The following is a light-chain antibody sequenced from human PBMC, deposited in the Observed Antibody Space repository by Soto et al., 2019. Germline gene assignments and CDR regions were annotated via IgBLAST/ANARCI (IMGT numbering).Light chain of an antibody. J-gene: IGLJ1*01. CDR3: SSYTSSSTLV. CDR2: EVS. V-gene: IGLV2-14*01. CDR1: SSDVGGYNY. Sequence: QSALTQPVSVSGSPGQSITISCTGTSSDVGGYNYVSWYQQHPGKAPKLMIYEVSNRPSGVSNRFSGSKSGNTASLTISGLQAEDEADYYCSSYTSSSTLVFGTETNLTVL.